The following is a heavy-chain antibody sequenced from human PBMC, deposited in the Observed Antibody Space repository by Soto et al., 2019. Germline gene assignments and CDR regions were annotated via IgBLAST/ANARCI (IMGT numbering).Heavy chain of an antibody. CDR1: GGSISRSTW. V-gene: IGHV4-4*02. Sequence: SETLSLTSAVSGGSISRSTWWSWVRQPPGKGLEWIGEIYHSGSTNYNPSLKSRVTISVDKSKNQFSLKLSSVTAADTAVYYCAGTPYCSGGSCPIDYWGQGTLVTVSS. CDR3: AGTPYCSGGSCPIDY. CDR2: IYHSGST. J-gene: IGHJ4*02. D-gene: IGHD2-15*01.